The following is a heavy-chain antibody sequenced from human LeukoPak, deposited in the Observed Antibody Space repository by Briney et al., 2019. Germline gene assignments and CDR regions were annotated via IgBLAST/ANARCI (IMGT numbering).Heavy chain of an antibody. CDR2: IYHSGSP. J-gene: IGHJ4*02. CDR3: ARVNINNWHSCDY. Sequence: SETLSLTCAVSGGSISSNNWWGWVRQPPGKGLAWIGEIYHSGSPNYNPSLKSRVTISVDKSRNHFSLNLSSVTAADTAVYYCARVNINNWHSCDYWGQGTLVTVSS. V-gene: IGHV4-4*02. CDR1: GGSISSNNW. D-gene: IGHD1-1*01.